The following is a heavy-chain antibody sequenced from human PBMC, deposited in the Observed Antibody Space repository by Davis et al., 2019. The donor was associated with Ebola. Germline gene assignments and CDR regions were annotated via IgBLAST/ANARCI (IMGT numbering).Heavy chain of an antibody. CDR3: ARAKLLWFGELLYSDYYGMDV. CDR1: GFTFSTYS. D-gene: IGHD3-10*01. Sequence: GESLKISCAASGFTFSTYSMNWVRQAPGKGLEWVSSISRSSNYKNYADSVKGRFTISRDDAKNSLYLQMNSLRAEATAVYYCARAKLLWFGELLYSDYYGMDVWGQGTTVTVSS. CDR2: ISRSSNYK. V-gene: IGHV3-21*06. J-gene: IGHJ6*02.